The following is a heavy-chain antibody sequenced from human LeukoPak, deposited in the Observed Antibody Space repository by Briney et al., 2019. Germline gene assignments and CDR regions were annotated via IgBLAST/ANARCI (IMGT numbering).Heavy chain of an antibody. J-gene: IGHJ6*03. CDR1: GGSISSYY. Sequence: SETLSLTCTVYGGSISSYYWSWIRQPPGKGLEWIGYIYYSGSTNYNPSLKSRVTISVDTSKNQFSLKLSSVTAADTAVYYCARAYSSYDFWSGYNDYYYYYMDVWGKGTTVTVSS. D-gene: IGHD3-3*01. V-gene: IGHV4-59*01. CDR2: IYYSGST. CDR3: ARAYSSYDFWSGYNDYYYYYMDV.